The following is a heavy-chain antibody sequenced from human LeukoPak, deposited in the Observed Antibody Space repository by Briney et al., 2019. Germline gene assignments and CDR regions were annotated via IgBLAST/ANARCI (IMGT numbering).Heavy chain of an antibody. V-gene: IGHV3-20*04. Sequence: GESVRLSCAASGFTFDDYGMSWVRQAPGHGLEWVAGINCHGGSTGYAHSVKGRFTISRDNAKNSLYLQMNSLRAEDTALYYCATLYLGKPMGAFDIWGQGTMVTVSS. CDR2: INCHGGST. J-gene: IGHJ3*02. CDR1: GFTFDDYG. CDR3: ATLYLGKPMGAFDI. D-gene: IGHD2-2*01.